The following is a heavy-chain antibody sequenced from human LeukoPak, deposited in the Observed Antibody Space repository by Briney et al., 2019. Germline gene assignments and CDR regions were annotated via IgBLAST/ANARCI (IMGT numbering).Heavy chain of an antibody. D-gene: IGHD1-1*01. CDR1: GGSFSGYY. V-gene: IGHV4-34*01. CDR2: INHSGST. CDR3: AREGTAGTNLNWFDP. Sequence: SETLSLTCAVYGGSFSGYYWSWIRQPPGQGLEWIGEINHSGSTKYNPSLKSRLTISVDTSKNQFSLKVTSVTAADTAVYYCAREGTAGTNLNWFDPWGQGTLVTVSS. J-gene: IGHJ5*02.